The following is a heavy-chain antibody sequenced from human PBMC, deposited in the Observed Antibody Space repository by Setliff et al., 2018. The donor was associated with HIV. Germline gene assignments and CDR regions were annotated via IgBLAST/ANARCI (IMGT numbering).Heavy chain of an antibody. J-gene: IGHJ5*02. D-gene: IGHD3-3*01. CDR1: GYRFSSYG. CDR2: ISAYNGNT. V-gene: IGHV1-18*01. Sequence: ASVKVSCKASGYRFSSYGISWVRQAPGQGLEWMGWISAYNGNTKYTQKFQGRVTMTTDTSTSTAYMELRSLRSDDTAVYYCARGAGYYDFWSGYLVYNWLDPWGQGTPVTVSS. CDR3: ARGAGYYDFWSGYLVYNWLDP.